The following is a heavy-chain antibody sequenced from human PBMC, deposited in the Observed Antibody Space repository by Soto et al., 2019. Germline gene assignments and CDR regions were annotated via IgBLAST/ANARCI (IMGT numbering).Heavy chain of an antibody. CDR2: IYYSRST. Sequence: SETLSLTCTVSGGSVSSGSYYWSWIRQPPGKGLEWIGYIYYSRSTNYNPSLKSRVTISVDTSKNQFSLKLSSVTAADTAVYYCARSDIVATNFDYWGQGTLVTVSS. J-gene: IGHJ4*02. CDR1: GGSVSSGSYY. V-gene: IGHV4-61*01. D-gene: IGHD5-12*01. CDR3: ARSDIVATNFDY.